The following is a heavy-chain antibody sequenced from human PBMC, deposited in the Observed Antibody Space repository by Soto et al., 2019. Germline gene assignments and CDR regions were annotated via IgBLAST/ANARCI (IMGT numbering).Heavy chain of an antibody. CDR1: GGSVSSGSYY. D-gene: IGHD6-13*01. V-gene: IGHV4-61*01. CDR2: IYYSGST. Sequence: SETLSLTCAVSGGSVSSGSYYWSWIRQPPGKGLEWIGYIYYSGSTNYNPSLKSRATISVDTSKNQFSLKLSSVTAADTAVYYCAREFGRIAAAGGWFDPWGQGTLVTVSS. CDR3: AREFGRIAAAGGWFDP. J-gene: IGHJ5*02.